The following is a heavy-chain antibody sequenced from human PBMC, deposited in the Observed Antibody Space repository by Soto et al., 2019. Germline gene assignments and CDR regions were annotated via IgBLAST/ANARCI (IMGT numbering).Heavy chain of an antibody. D-gene: IGHD5-12*01. CDR2: ITNNGDTT. CDR3: AMSVGYGGAVAD. J-gene: IGHJ3*01. V-gene: IGHV3-23*04. Sequence: EKQLVESGGALAQPGGSLRLSCVGSGFTFSIYALTWVRQAPGKGLEWVSLITNNGDTTFFGDSVKGRSSISRDNSKKTMYLHLDVRGAEDPSVYYCAMSVGYGGAVADCGQGTMFAVSS. CDR1: GFTFSIYA.